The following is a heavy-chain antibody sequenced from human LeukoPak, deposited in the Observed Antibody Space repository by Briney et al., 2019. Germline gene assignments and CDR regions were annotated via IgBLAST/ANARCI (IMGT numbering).Heavy chain of an antibody. V-gene: IGHV3-30*03. CDR3: ARGGYDILTGYYHYYYYGMDV. CDR1: GFTFSSYG. CDR2: ISYDGSNK. J-gene: IGHJ6*02. D-gene: IGHD3-9*01. Sequence: GRSLRLSCAASGFTFSSYGMHWVRQAPGKGLEWVAVISYDGSNKYYADSVKGRFTISRDNSKNTLYLQMNSLRAEDTAVYYCARGGYDILTGYYHYYYYGMDVWGQGTTVTVSS.